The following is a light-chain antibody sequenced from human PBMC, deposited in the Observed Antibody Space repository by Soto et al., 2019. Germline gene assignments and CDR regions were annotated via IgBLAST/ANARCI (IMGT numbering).Light chain of an antibody. CDR2: FAS. CDR3: PQYGSSRT. V-gene: IGKV3-20*01. Sequence: IMMTQSPSTLSVSPGEISTLSCRASQSVISNFAWYQQKPGQAPRLLIYFASTMATGFPDMFSGSGPRTDFTPTPSRLEPEDFGVYYCPQYGSSRTFGQATKVDI. J-gene: IGKJ1*01. CDR1: QSVISN.